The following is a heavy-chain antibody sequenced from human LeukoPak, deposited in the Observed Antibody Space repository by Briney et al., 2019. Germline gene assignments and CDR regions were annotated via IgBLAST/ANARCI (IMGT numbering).Heavy chain of an antibody. CDR1: GDSVSSNSAA. CDR3: ARAAATLGPNHDAFDI. Sequence: SQTLSLTCAISGDSVSSNSAAWNWIRQSPSRGLEWLGRTYYRSKWYNDYAVSVKSRITINPDTSKNQFSLQLNSVTPEDTAVYYCARAAATLGPNHDAFDIWGQGTMVTVSS. J-gene: IGHJ3*02. V-gene: IGHV6-1*01. CDR2: TYYRSKWYN. D-gene: IGHD2-15*01.